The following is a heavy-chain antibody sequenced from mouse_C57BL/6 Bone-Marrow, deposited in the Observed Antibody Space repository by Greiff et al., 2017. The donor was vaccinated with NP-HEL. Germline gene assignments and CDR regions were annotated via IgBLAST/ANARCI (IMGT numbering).Heavy chain of an antibody. Sequence: VQLQQSGAELVRPGASVKLSCTASGFNIKDDYMHWVKQRPEQGLEWIGWIDPENGDTEYASKFQGKATITADTSSNTAYLQLSSLTSADTAVYYCTRDGYYYWYFDVWGTGTTVTVSS. CDR3: TRDGYYYWYFDV. V-gene: IGHV14-4*01. CDR2: IDPENGDT. D-gene: IGHD2-3*01. J-gene: IGHJ1*03. CDR1: GFNIKDDY.